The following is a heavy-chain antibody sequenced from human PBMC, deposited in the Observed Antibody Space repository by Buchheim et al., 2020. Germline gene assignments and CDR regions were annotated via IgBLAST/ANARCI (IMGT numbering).Heavy chain of an antibody. CDR3: ARTPVLGVATIYYYYYGMDV. Sequence: QVTLRESGPALVKPTQTLTLTCTFSGFSLSTSGMCVSWIRQPPGKALEWLALIDWDDDKYYSTSLKTRPTISKDTSKNQVVLTMTNMDPVDTATYYCARTPVLGVATIYYYYYGMDVWGQGTT. CDR1: GFSLSTSGMC. V-gene: IGHV2-70*01. J-gene: IGHJ6*02. D-gene: IGHD5-12*01. CDR2: IDWDDDK.